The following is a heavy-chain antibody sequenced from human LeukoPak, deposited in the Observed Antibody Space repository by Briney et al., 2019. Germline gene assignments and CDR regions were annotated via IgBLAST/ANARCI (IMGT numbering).Heavy chain of an antibody. CDR3: ARVGGGQQLVASPLYYFDY. CDR1: GGSISSHY. CDR2: IYYSGST. V-gene: IGHV4-59*11. J-gene: IGHJ4*02. D-gene: IGHD6-13*01. Sequence: SETLSLICTVSGGSISSHYWSWVRQPPGKGLEWIGYIYYSGSTKYNPSLKSRVTISVDTSKNQFSLKLSSVTAADTAVYYCARVGGGQQLVASPLYYFDYWGQGTLVTVSS.